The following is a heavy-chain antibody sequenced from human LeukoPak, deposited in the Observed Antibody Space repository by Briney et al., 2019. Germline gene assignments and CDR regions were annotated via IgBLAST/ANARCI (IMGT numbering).Heavy chain of an antibody. Sequence: ASVKVSCKASGYTFTSYGISWVRQAPGQGLEWMGWISAYNGNTNYAQKLQGRVTMTTDTSTSTAYMELRNLRSDDTAVYYCARVGYCSGGSCYRGAFDIWGQGTMVTVSS. D-gene: IGHD2-15*01. CDR2: ISAYNGNT. V-gene: IGHV1-18*01. CDR1: GYTFTSYG. CDR3: ARVGYCSGGSCYRGAFDI. J-gene: IGHJ3*02.